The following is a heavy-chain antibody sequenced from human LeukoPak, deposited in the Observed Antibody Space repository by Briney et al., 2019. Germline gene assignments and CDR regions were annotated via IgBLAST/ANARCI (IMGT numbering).Heavy chain of an antibody. D-gene: IGHD6-6*01. CDR1: GYTFTSYY. J-gene: IGHJ5*02. V-gene: IGHV1-46*01. CDR2: INPSGGST. Sequence: GASVKVSCKASGYTFTSYYMHWVRQAPGQGLEWMGIINPSGGSTSYAQKFQGRVTMTGDMSTSTVYMELSSLRSEDTAVYYCARGRRIAARLNWFDPWGQGTLVTVSS. CDR3: ARGRRIAARLNWFDP.